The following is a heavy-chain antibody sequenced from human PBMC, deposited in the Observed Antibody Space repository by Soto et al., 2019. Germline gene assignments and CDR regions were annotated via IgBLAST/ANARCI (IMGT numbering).Heavy chain of an antibody. V-gene: IGHV4-31*02. J-gene: IGHJ6*02. CDR2: IYYSGRT. Sequence: SETLCLPWSVSCGSIVSRGYHWSMNRQHPGKGLEWIGYIYYSGRTYYHPALKSRVTISVDTSKNQFTLKLSSVTAADTAVYYCAREKPDYGMDVWGQGTTVTVSS. CDR1: CGSIVSRGYH. CDR3: AREKPDYGMDV.